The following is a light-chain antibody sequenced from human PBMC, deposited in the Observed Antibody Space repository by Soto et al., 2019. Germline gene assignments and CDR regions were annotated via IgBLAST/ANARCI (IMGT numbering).Light chain of an antibody. CDR2: SNN. Sequence: QSVLTQPPSASGTPGQRVTISCSGSSSNIGSNTVNWYQQLPGTAPKLLIYSNNQRPSGVPDRFSGSKSGTSASLAISGLQSEDEADYYCAAWXDGVVXXXGTKLXVL. J-gene: IGLJ2*01. CDR3: AAWXDGVV. V-gene: IGLV1-44*01. CDR1: SSNIGSNT.